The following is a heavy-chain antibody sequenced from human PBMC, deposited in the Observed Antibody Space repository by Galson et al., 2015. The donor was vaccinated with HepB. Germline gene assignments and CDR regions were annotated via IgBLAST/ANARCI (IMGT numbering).Heavy chain of an antibody. CDR3: ASNLCSSTSCPLFDY. Sequence: SCKASGGTFSSYAISWVRQAPGQGLEWMGGIIPIFGTANYAQKFQGRVTITADESTSTAYMELSSLRSEDTAVYYCASNLCSSTSCPLFDYWGQGTLVTVSS. V-gene: IGHV1-69*01. CDR2: IIPIFGTA. J-gene: IGHJ4*02. D-gene: IGHD2-2*01. CDR1: GGTFSSYA.